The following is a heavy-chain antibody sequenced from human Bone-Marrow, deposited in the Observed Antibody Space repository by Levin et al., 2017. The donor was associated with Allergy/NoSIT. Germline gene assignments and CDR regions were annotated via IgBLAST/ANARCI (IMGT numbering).Heavy chain of an antibody. V-gene: IGHV3-49*03. CDR3: TRDPSYTYCSSSSCPGHFDY. D-gene: IGHD2-2*01. Sequence: SCTGSGFTFGDYAMNWFRQAPVKGLEWGGFIRSRTYGGTTEYAPSVKDRFTISRDDSKGIAYLQMNSLTTEDTAVYYCTRDPSYTYCSSSSCPGHFDYWGQGTLVTVSS. J-gene: IGHJ4*02. CDR1: GFTFGDYA. CDR2: IRSRTYGGTT.